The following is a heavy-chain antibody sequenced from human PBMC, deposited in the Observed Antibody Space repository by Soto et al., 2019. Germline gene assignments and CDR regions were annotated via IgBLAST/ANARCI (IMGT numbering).Heavy chain of an antibody. CDR2: LYSGGTT. CDR1: GFNFSSYA. J-gene: IGHJ4*02. CDR3: AAAIYGDWSFDY. D-gene: IGHD2-21*02. Sequence: PGGSLRLSCAASGFNFSSYAMSWVRQAPGKGLQWVSLLYSGGTTYYADSVTGRFTISRDSSKNTLYIQMDKLRVEDTAVYYCAAAIYGDWSFDYWGQGTLVTSPQ. V-gene: IGHV3-53*05.